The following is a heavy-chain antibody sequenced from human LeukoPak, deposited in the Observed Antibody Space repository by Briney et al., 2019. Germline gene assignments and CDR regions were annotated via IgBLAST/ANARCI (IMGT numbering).Heavy chain of an antibody. D-gene: IGHD3-10*01. CDR1: GFTFSSYA. V-gene: IGHV3-30*04. J-gene: IGHJ3*02. Sequence: GGSLRLSCAASGFTFSSYAMHWVRQAPGKGLEWVAVISYDGSNKYYADSVRGRFTISRDNSKNTLYLQMNSLRAEDTAVYYCARGGTQGVRGEIDAFDIWGQGTMVTVSP. CDR3: ARGGTQGVRGEIDAFDI. CDR2: ISYDGSNK.